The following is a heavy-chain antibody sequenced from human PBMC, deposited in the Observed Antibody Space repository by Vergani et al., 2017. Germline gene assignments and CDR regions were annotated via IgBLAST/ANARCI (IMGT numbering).Heavy chain of an antibody. J-gene: IGHJ3*02. Sequence: QVQLVESGGGVVQPGRSLRLSCAASGFTFSSYAMHWVRQAPGKGLEWVAVISYDGSNKYYADSVKGRFTISRDNSKNTLYLQMNSLRAEDTAVYYCARDSVLTTVMRYDAFDIWGQGTMDTVPS. CDR2: ISYDGSNK. D-gene: IGHD4-17*01. V-gene: IGHV3-30-3*01. CDR3: ARDSVLTTVMRYDAFDI. CDR1: GFTFSSYA.